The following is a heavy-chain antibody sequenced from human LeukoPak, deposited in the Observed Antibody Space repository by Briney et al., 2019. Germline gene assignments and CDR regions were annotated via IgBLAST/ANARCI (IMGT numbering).Heavy chain of an antibody. CDR2: ISYDGSNK. CDR1: GFTFSSYG. V-gene: IGHV3-30*18. D-gene: IGHD3-3*01. Sequence: PGGSLRLSCAASGFTFSSYGMHWVRQAPGKGLEWVAVISYDGSNKYYADSVKGRFTISRDNSKNTLYLQMNSLRAEDTVVYYCAKTLEWLAYFDYWGQGTLVTVSS. CDR3: AKTLEWLAYFDY. J-gene: IGHJ4*02.